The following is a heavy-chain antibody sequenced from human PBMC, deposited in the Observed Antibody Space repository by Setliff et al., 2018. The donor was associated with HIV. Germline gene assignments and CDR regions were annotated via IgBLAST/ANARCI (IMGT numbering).Heavy chain of an antibody. J-gene: IGHJ4*02. CDR3: ASGRRDPQVRRKEVGYFDY. CDR2: IYTSGST. Sequence: SETLSLTCTVSGGSISTYYWSWIRQPPGKGLEWIGYIYTSGSTNYNPSLKSRVTISVDTSKNQFSLKLSPVTAADKAVYYCASGRRDPQVRRKEVGYFDYWGQGTLVTVSS. CDR1: GGSISTYY. D-gene: IGHD2-2*01. V-gene: IGHV4-4*09.